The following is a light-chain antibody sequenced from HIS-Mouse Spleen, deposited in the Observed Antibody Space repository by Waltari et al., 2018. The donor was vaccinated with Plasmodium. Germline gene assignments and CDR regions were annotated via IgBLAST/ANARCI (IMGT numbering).Light chain of an antibody. J-gene: IGKJ1*01. CDR3: QQYNSYSWT. Sequence: DIQMTQSPSTLYASVGYRVTITCRASQSISSMLAWYQQKPGKAPKLLIYKASSLESGVPSRFSGSGSGTEFTLTISSLQPDDFATYYCQQYNSYSWTFGQGTKVEIK. CDR2: KAS. CDR1: QSISSM. V-gene: IGKV1-5*03.